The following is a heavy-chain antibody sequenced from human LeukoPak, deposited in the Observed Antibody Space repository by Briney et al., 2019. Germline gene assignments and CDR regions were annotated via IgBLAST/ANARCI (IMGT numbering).Heavy chain of an antibody. V-gene: IGHV4-59*08. J-gene: IGHJ4*02. CDR2: MYYSGAT. CDR1: GGSIISYY. D-gene: IGHD3-9*01. Sequence: SETLSLTCTVSGGSIISYYWSWIRQPPGKGLEWIGYMYYSGATNYNPSLKSRVTMSVDTSMTHFSLQLSSVTVADTAVYYCARSDVLTAYAMALWGQGTLVIVSP. CDR3: ARSDVLTAYAMAL.